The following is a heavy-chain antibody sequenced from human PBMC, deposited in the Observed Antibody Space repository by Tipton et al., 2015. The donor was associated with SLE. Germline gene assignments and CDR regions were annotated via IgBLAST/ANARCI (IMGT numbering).Heavy chain of an antibody. J-gene: IGHJ3*02. CDR2: ISSSSSYT. CDR1: GGSISSGDYY. CDR3: ARTMVNDAFDI. Sequence: LSLTCTVSGGSISSGDYYWSWIRQAPGKGLEWVSYISSSSSYTNYADSVKGRFTISRDNAKNSLYLQMNSLRAEDTAVYYCARTMVNDAFDIWGQGTMVSVSS. D-gene: IGHD3-10*01. V-gene: IGHV3-11*06.